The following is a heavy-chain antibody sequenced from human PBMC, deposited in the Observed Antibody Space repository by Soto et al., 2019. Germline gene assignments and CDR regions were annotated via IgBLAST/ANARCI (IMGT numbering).Heavy chain of an antibody. J-gene: IGHJ5*02. D-gene: IGHD4-17*01. Sequence: QVQLVESGGGVVQPGRYLRLSCAASGFTFSSYGMHWVRQAPGKGLEWVAVISYHGNDKYYADSVKGRFTIYRDNFKSRLYIQMTSVRAEDTAIYFCAIDLLHNPVSTCGSWGQGTLVTVSS. V-gene: IGHV3-30*03. CDR2: ISYHGNDK. CDR1: GFTFSSYG. CDR3: AIDLLHNPVSTCGS.